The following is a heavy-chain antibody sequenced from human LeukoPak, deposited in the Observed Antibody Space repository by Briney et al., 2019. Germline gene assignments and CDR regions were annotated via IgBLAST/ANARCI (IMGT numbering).Heavy chain of an antibody. Sequence: GGSLRLSCTVSGFTVSSNSMSWVRQAPGKGLEWVSFIYSGGSTQYSDSVKGRFTISRDNTKNSLYLQMNSLRAEDTAVYYCARDLYYYDSSGYEYYYYYMDVWGKGTTVTVSS. CDR1: GFTVSSNS. V-gene: IGHV3-53*01. D-gene: IGHD3-22*01. J-gene: IGHJ6*03. CDR3: ARDLYYYDSSGYEYYYYYMDV. CDR2: IYSGGST.